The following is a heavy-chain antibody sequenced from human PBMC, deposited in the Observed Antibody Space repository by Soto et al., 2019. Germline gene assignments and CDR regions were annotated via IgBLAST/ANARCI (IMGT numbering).Heavy chain of an antibody. CDR1: GFTFSSYA. J-gene: IGHJ4*02. D-gene: IGHD6-19*01. Sequence: GGSLRLSCAASGFTFSSYAMSWVRQAPGKGLEWVSAISGSGGSTYYADSVKGRFTISRDNSKNTLYLQMNSLRAEDTAVYYCASKAALRTGYSSGWCLDYWGQGTLVTVSS. V-gene: IGHV3-23*01. CDR3: ASKAALRTGYSSGWCLDY. CDR2: ISGSGGST.